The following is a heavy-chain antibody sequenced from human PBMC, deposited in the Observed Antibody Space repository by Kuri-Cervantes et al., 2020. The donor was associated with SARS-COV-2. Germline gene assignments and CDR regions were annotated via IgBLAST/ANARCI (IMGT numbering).Heavy chain of an antibody. CDR3: ARHGSIGARQNWFDP. CDR1: GYSFTSYW. CDR2: IYPGDSDT. J-gene: IGHJ5*02. Sequence: GESLKISCKGSGYSFTSYWIGWVRQMPGKGLEWMGIIYPGDSDTRYSPSFQGQVTISADKSISTAYLQWSSLKASDTAMYYCARHGSIGARQNWFDPWGQGTLVTVYS. D-gene: IGHD6-6*01. V-gene: IGHV5-51*01.